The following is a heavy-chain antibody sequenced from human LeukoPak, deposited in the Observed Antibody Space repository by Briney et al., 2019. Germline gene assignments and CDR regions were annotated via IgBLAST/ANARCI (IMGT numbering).Heavy chain of an antibody. CDR2: IYHSGST. V-gene: IGHV4-38-2*02. CDR3: ARERFTVTYYYYYMDV. CDR1: GYSISSGYY. D-gene: IGHD4-17*01. Sequence: PSETLSLTCTVSGYSISSGYYWGWIRQPPGKGLEWIGSIYHSGSTYYNPSLKSRVTISVDTSKNQFSLKLSSVTAADTAVYYCARERFTVTYYYYYMDVWGKGTTVTVSS. J-gene: IGHJ6*03.